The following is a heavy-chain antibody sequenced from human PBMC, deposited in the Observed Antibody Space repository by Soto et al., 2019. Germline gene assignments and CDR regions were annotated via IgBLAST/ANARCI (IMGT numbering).Heavy chain of an antibody. CDR1: VYTFTSYY. CDR3: ARDRGYSSGWYYFDY. CDR2: INPSGGST. D-gene: IGHD6-19*01. V-gene: IGHV1-46*01. Sequence: GXSVKVSCKASVYTFTSYYMHWVRQAPGQGLEWMGIINPSGGSTSYAQKFQGRVTMTRDTSTSTVHMELSSLRSEDTAVYYCARDRGYSSGWYYFDYWGQGTLVTVSS. J-gene: IGHJ4*02.